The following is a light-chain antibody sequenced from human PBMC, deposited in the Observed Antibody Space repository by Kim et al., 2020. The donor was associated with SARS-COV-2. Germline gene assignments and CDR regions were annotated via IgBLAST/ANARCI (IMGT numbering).Light chain of an antibody. V-gene: IGKV1-33*01. J-gene: IGKJ3*01. CDR1: QDISNY. Sequence: DIQMTQSPSSLSASVGDRVTITCQASQDISNYLNWYQQKPGKAPKLLIYDASNLETGVPSRFSGTGSGTDFTFTINSLQPEDIATYYCQQYDNLPRVFGPGTKVDIK. CDR3: QQYDNLPRV. CDR2: DAS.